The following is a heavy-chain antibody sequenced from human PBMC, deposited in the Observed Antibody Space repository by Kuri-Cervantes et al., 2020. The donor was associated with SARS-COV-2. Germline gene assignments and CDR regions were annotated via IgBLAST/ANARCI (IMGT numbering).Heavy chain of an antibody. CDR1: GGSISSGGYY. D-gene: IGHD6-13*01. V-gene: IGHV4-30-2*02. CDR2: IYHSGST. J-gene: IGHJ2*01. Sequence: SETLSLTCTVSGGSISSGGYYWSWIRQPPGKGLEWIGYIYHSGSTYYNPSLKSRVTISVDTSKNQFSLKLSSVTAEDTAVYYCAAGRTYSSSWRGGYFDLWGRGTLVTVSS. CDR3: AAGRTYSSSWRGGYFDL.